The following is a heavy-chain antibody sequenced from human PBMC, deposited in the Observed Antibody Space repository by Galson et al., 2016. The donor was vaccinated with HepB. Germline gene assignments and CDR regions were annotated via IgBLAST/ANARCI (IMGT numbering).Heavy chain of an antibody. CDR2: IRDIGNSYAT. CDR3: ARFRPLTSHYGNTEQLEH. CDR1: GFTFSESG. D-gene: IGHD3-10*01. V-gene: IGHV3-73*01. Sequence: SLRLSCAASGFTFSESGIHWVRQASGKGLEWIGRIRDIGNSYATAYAASVEGRFTISRDDSKNTAYLRMNSLKTEDTAVHYCARFRPLTSHYGNTEQLEHWGQGTLVTVSS. J-gene: IGHJ5*02.